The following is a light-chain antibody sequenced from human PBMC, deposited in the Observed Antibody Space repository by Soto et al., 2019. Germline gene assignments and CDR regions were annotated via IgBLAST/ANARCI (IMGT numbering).Light chain of an antibody. J-gene: IGKJ3*01. CDR1: QSVGPN. CDR3: QQYNDWPPRFT. Sequence: EIVMTQSPATLSVSPGERVTLSCRASQSVGPNLAWYQQKPGQSPRLLFYGASTRAAGIPGRFSGSGSGTDFTLTIISLQSEDCAVYYCQQYNDWPPRFTFGPGTKVDIK. CDR2: GAS. V-gene: IGKV3-15*01.